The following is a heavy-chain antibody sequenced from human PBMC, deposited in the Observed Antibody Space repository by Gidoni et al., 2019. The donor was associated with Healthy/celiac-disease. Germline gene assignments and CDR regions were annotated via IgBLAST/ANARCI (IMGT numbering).Heavy chain of an antibody. V-gene: IGHV4-34*01. CDR2: FNHSGST. CDR3: ARGAGGGYSYGRPPFGPDY. J-gene: IGHJ4*02. D-gene: IGHD5-18*01. Sequence: QVQLQQWGAGLLKPSETMSLTCAVYGGSFSGYYWSWIRQPPGKGLEWIGEFNHSGSTNYNPSLKSRVTISVDTSKNQFSLKLSSVTAADTAVYYCARGAGGGYSYGRPPFGPDYWGQGTLVTVSS. CDR1: GGSFSGYY.